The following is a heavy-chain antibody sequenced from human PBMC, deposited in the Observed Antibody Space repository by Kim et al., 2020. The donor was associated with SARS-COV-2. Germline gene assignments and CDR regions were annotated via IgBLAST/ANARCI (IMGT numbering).Heavy chain of an antibody. D-gene: IGHD3-3*02. J-gene: IGHJ4*02. Sequence: GDADSVKGRFTVSRDNAKKSLYLQMNSLRAEDTAMYYCAKGVTAAVLATDFWGQGTLVTVSS. V-gene: IGHV3-9*01. CDR3: AKGVTAAVLATDF.